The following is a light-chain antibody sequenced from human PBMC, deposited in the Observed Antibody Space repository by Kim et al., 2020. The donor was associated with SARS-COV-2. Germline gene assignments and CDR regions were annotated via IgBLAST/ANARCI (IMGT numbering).Light chain of an antibody. CDR1: SLRSYY. J-gene: IGLJ2*01. CDR2: GKN. Sequence: SSELTQDPAVSVALGQTVRITCQGDSLRSYYASWYQQKPGQAPVLVIYGKNNRPSGIPDRFSGSSSGNTASLTITGAQAEDEADYYCNSRDSSCPVGFGG. CDR3: NSRDSSCPVG. V-gene: IGLV3-19*01.